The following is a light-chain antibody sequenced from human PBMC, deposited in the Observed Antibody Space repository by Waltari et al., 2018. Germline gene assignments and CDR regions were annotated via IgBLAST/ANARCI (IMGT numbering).Light chain of an antibody. CDR3: RQKYTTPLT. CDR2: WAS. V-gene: IGKV4-1*01. Sequence: SVLYSSNNENYLVGYQENTRQPPKLLLFWASTRGSGVPVRFTGRGSGAEAALSISSLQAEDVSVYDCRQKYTTPLTFGGGTKVEIK. CDR1: SVLYSSNNENY. J-gene: IGKJ4*01.